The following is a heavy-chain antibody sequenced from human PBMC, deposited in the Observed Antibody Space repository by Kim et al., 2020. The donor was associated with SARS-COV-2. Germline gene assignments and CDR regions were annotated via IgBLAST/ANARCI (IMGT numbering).Heavy chain of an antibody. J-gene: IGHJ4*02. D-gene: IGHD3-10*01. CDR3: ASGYYGSGSIVDY. CDR2: INHSGST. Sequence: SETLSLTCAVYGGSFSGYYWSWIRQPPGKGLEWIGEINHSGSTNYNPSLKSRVTISVDTSKNQFSLKLSSVTAADTAVYYCASGYYGSGSIVDYWGQGTL. V-gene: IGHV4-34*01. CDR1: GGSFSGYY.